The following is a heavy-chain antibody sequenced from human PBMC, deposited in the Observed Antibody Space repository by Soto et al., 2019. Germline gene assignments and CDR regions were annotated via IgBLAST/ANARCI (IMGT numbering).Heavy chain of an antibody. CDR3: ARQDMTTVIDY. D-gene: IGHD4-17*01. CDR1: GGSISSGGYS. J-gene: IGHJ4*02. Sequence: SETLSLTCAVSGGSISSGGYSWSWIRQPPGKGLEWIGYIYHSGGTYYNPSLKSRVTISVDRSKNQFSLKLSSVTAADTAVYYCARQDMTTVIDYWGQGTLVTVSS. V-gene: IGHV4-30-2*01. CDR2: IYHSGGT.